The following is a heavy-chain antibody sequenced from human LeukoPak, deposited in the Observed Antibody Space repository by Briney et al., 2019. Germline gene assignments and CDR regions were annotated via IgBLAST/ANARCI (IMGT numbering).Heavy chain of an antibody. J-gene: IGHJ4*02. D-gene: IGHD3-9*01. CDR2: IYTSGST. V-gene: IGHV4-4*07. CDR1: GGPISDNY. CDR3: ARDLFYDILTDYNY. Sequence: SETLSLTCTVSGGPISDNYWSWIRQPPGKGLEWIGRIYTSGSTNYNPSLKSRVTMSVDTSKNQFSLKLSSVTAADTAVYYCARDLFYDILTDYNYWGQGTLVTVSS.